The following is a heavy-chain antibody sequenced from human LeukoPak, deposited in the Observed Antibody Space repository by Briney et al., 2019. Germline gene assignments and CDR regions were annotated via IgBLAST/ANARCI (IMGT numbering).Heavy chain of an antibody. V-gene: IGHV3-30*04. D-gene: IGHD2-2*01. CDR1: GFTFSSYA. Sequence: GRSLRLSCAASGFTFSSYAMHWVRQAPGKGLEWVAVISYDGSNKYYADSVKGRFTISRDNSKNTLYLQMNSLRAEDTAVYYCARDAKYCSSTSCYVYYYYYMDVWGKGTAVTISS. J-gene: IGHJ6*03. CDR2: ISYDGSNK. CDR3: ARDAKYCSSTSCYVYYYYYMDV.